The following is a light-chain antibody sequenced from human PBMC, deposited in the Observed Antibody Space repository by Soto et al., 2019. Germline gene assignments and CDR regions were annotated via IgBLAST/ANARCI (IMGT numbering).Light chain of an antibody. V-gene: IGKV3-20*01. CDR3: QQYGDSLPYT. J-gene: IGKJ2*01. CDR2: GAS. CDR1: QSVSSSY. Sequence: EIVLTQSPGTLSLSPGERATLSCRASQSVSSSYSAWYQQKPGQAPRLLIYGASSRATGIPDRFSGSGAAADVTITISRLEPEDYAVYYCQQYGDSLPYTFGQGTKLEIK.